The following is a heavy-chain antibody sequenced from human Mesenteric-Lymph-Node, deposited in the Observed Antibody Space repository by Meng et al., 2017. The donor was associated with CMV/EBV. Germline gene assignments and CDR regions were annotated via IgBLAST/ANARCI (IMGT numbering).Heavy chain of an antibody. Sequence: GGSLRLSCVVSGFTFSSHGMHWVRQAPGKGLEWVAVIWYDGSNKYYADSVKGRFTISRDNSENTLYLQMNSRRAEDTAVYYCAKDPGYNWNGGGGFGALDVWGQGTTVTV. D-gene: IGHD1-1*01. J-gene: IGHJ6*02. CDR2: IWYDGSNK. CDR3: AKDPGYNWNGGGGFGALDV. CDR1: GFTFSSHG. V-gene: IGHV3-33*06.